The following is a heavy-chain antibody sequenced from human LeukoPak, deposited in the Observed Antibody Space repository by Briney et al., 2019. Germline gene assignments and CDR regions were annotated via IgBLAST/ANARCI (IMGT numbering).Heavy chain of an antibody. CDR3: AKDTPVDD. CDR2: ISWNSGSI. V-gene: IGHV3-9*01. CDR1: GFTFDDYA. J-gene: IGHJ4*02. Sequence: PGRSLRLSCAASGFTFDDYAMHWVRQAPGEGLEWVSGISWNSGSIGYADSVKGRFTISRDNAKNSLYLQMNSLRAEETALYYCAKDTPVDDWGQGTLVTVSS.